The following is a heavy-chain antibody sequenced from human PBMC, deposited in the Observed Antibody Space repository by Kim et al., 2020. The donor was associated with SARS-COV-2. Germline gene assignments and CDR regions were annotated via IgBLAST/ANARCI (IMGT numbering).Heavy chain of an antibody. Sequence: PTRKRRVTISVDTSKNQFSLKLSSVTAADTAVYYWARVRKYSSGWYWFDPWGQGTLVTISS. D-gene: IGHD6-19*01. V-gene: IGHV4-59*01. J-gene: IGHJ5*02. CDR3: ARVRKYSSGWYWFDP.